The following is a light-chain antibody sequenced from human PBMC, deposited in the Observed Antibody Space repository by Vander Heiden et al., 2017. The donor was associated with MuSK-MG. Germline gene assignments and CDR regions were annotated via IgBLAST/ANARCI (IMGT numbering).Light chain of an antibody. J-gene: IGKJ2*01. CDR2: KAS. Sequence: DIQMTQSPSTLSASVGDRVTITCRASQSISSCLAWYQHKPGKAPKLLIYKASSLESRVPSRFSGSEYGTEFTLTISSRQPGDFAPYYCQQDNSYSAYTFGQGTKLEIK. CDR3: QQDNSYSAYT. CDR1: QSISSC. V-gene: IGKV1-5*03.